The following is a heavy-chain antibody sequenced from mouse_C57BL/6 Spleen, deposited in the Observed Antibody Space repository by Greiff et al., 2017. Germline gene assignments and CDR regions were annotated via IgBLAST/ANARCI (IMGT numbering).Heavy chain of an antibody. V-gene: IGHV3-6*01. D-gene: IGHD2-4*01. J-gene: IGHJ3*01. Sequence: ESGPGLVKPSQSLSLTCSVTGYSITSGYYWNWIRQFPGNKLEWMGYISYDGSNNSNPSLKNRISITRDTSKNQFFLKLNSVTTEDTATYYCARGGIYYDSWFAYWGQGTLVTVSA. CDR2: ISYDGSN. CDR1: GYSITSGYY. CDR3: ARGGIYYDSWFAY.